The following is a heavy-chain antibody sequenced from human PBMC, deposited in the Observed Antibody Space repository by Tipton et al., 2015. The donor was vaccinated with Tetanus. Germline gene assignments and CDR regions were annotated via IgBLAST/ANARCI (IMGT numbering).Heavy chain of an antibody. CDR1: GGTFNNYF. Sequence: LRLSCAVYGGTFNNYFWTWIRQPPGKGLEWIGEINYDGSTNYSPSLKSRVTLSLDTTKKQVSLKLSSVTAADTAVYYCARAHYDFWSSDSYYYGMDVWGQGTTVTVSS. D-gene: IGHD3-3*01. CDR2: INYDGST. J-gene: IGHJ6*02. V-gene: IGHV4-34*01. CDR3: ARAHYDFWSSDSYYYGMDV.